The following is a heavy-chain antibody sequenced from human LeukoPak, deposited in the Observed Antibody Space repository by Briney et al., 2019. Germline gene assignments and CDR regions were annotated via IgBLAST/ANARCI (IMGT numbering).Heavy chain of an antibody. CDR3: ARVSSSGVWDY. D-gene: IGHD3-10*01. CDR1: GGSISSGSYY. Sequence: SETLSLTCTVSGGSISSGSYYWSWIRQPAGKGLEWIGRIYTSGSINYNPSLKSRVAISLDMSKSQFSLKLSSVTAADTAVYYCARVSSSGVWDYWGQGTLVTVSS. V-gene: IGHV4-61*02. J-gene: IGHJ4*02. CDR2: IYTSGSI.